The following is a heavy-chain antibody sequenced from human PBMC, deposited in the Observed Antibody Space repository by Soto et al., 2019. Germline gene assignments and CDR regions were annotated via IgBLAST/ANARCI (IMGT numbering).Heavy chain of an antibody. Sequence: SETLSLTCTLSGASITSTTYFWAWIRQPPGKGLEWVGSIYYSGRTYYNPSLRSRVTISVDRSKNQFSLTMSSVTAADTAVYYCAKNLPRTGRFDYWGQGTSVTVSS. J-gene: IGHJ4*02. CDR1: GASITSTTYF. CDR3: AKNLPRTGRFDY. CDR2: IYYSGRT. V-gene: IGHV4-39*01.